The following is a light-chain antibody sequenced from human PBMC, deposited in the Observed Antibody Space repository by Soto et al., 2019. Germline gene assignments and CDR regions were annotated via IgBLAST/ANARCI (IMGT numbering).Light chain of an antibody. Sequence: DSHPAQSPCTVSGHVADGVSITCRASQTISSWLAWYQQKPGKAPKLLIYKASTLKSGVPSRFSGSGSGTEFTLTISSLPPDDFATYCCQHSNSYSEAFGQGTKVDI. CDR3: QHSNSYSEA. V-gene: IGKV1-5*03. J-gene: IGKJ1*01. CDR2: KAS. CDR1: QTISSW.